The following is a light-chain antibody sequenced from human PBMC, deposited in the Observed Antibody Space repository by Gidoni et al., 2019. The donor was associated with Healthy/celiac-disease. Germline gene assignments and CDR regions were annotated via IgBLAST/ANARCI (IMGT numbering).Light chain of an antibody. CDR2: GAS. V-gene: IGKV3-15*01. Sequence: LVMTQSPATLSVSPGERATLSCRASQSVSSNLAWYQQKPGQAPRLLIYGASTRATGIPARFSGSGSGTEFTLTISSLQSEDFAVYYCQQYNNWLWTFGQGTKVEIK. CDR1: QSVSSN. CDR3: QQYNNWLWT. J-gene: IGKJ1*01.